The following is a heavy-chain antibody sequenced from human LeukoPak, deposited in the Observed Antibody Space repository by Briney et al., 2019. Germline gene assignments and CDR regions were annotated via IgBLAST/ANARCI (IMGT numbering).Heavy chain of an antibody. V-gene: IGHV3-21*01. Sequence: GGSLRLSCAASGFTFSSYSMNWVRQAPGKGLEWVSSISSSSSYIYYADSVKGRFTISRDNAKNSLYLQMNSLRAEDTAVYYCARGVNYWYDSSGYSSDFDYWGQGTLVTVSS. D-gene: IGHD3-22*01. J-gene: IGHJ4*02. CDR3: ARGVNYWYDSSGYSSDFDY. CDR2: ISSSSSYI. CDR1: GFTFSSYS.